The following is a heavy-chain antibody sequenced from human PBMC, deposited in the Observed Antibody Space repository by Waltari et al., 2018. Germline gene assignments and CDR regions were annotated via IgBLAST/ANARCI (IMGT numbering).Heavy chain of an antibody. Sequence: QVQLVQSGAEVKKPGASVKVSCKASGGTFSSYAISWVRKARGKGLEWMGGCIPSFVKANYAQKCQGSVTITADESTSTSYMELSSLRSEDTAVYYCAREKHRTTVTTYGMDVWGQGTTVTVSS. CDR2: CIPSFVKA. J-gene: IGHJ6*02. CDR3: AREKHRTTVTTYGMDV. V-gene: IGHV1-69*13. D-gene: IGHD4-17*01. CDR1: GGTFSSYA.